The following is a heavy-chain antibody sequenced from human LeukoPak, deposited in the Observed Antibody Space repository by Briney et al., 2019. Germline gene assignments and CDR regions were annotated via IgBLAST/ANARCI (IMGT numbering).Heavy chain of an antibody. D-gene: IGHD6-13*01. CDR2: ISSGSSYI. V-gene: IGHV3-21*04. CDR3: AHVAAAGSFDY. Sequence: GGSLRLSCAASGFTLSRYSMNWVRQAPGKGLEWVSSISSGSSYIYYAGSVKGRFTISRDNAKNSLYLQMNSLRAEDTALYYCAHVAAAGSFDYWGQGTLVTVSS. CDR1: GFTLSRYS. J-gene: IGHJ4*02.